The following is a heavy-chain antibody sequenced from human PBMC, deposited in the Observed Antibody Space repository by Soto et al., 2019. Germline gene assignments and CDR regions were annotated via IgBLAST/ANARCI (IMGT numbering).Heavy chain of an antibody. D-gene: IGHD4-17*01. V-gene: IGHV2-5*02. CDR3: ALNLTAVGYFAS. Sequence: QITLRESGPTLVKPTQTLTLTCTFSVFSLSTAGVGVVLIRQPPVKALEWLALIYWDDDKRYSPSLKSRLTNTPATSKNQVVFTMTNIDPVDVATYFCALNLTAVGYFASWGQATLVTVS. J-gene: IGHJ4*02. CDR1: VFSLSTAGVG. CDR2: IYWDDDK.